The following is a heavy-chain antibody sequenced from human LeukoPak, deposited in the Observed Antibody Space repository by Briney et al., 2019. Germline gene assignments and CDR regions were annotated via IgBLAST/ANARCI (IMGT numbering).Heavy chain of an antibody. CDR2: ISWDGGST. Sequence: GGCLRLSWAAAGFSFDDYAMEGVRQAPGKGVGWGSLISWDGGSTYYAHSVKGRFTLSRNNSKHSLYLQMTSLRAQHAAVYYCAKAPVTSRRGAYCYPFDYWGQGPLVTVPS. CDR3: AKAPVTSRRGAYCYPFDY. CDR1: GFSFDDYA. D-gene: IGHD2-21*01. J-gene: IGHJ4*02. V-gene: IGHV3-43D*03.